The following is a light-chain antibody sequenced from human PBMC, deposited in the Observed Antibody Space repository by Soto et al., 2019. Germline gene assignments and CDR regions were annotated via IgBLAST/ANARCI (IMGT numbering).Light chain of an antibody. Sequence: EVLMTQSPATLSVSPGERATLSCRASQSVSGKLACYQQKPGQAPRLLIYDASTRATGIPARFSGSGSGTEFTLTISSLQSEDFAVYYCQQSNNWPWTFGQGTKVDIK. J-gene: IGKJ1*01. V-gene: IGKV3-15*01. CDR2: DAS. CDR1: QSVSGK. CDR3: QQSNNWPWT.